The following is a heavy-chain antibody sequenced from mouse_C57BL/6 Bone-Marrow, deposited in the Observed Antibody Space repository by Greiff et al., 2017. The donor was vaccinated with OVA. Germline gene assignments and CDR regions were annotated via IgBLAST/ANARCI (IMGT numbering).Heavy chain of an antibody. D-gene: IGHD2-4*01. Sequence: QVQLKQPGAELVRPGSSVKLSCKASGYTFTSYWMDWVKQRPGQGLEWIGNIYPSDSETHYNQTFKDKATLTVDKSSSTAYMQLSSLTSEDSAVYDCVCYDYDEDFWYFDVWGTGTTVTVSS. CDR3: VCYDYDEDFWYFDV. J-gene: IGHJ1*03. CDR1: GYTFTSYW. CDR2: IYPSDSET. V-gene: IGHV1-61*01.